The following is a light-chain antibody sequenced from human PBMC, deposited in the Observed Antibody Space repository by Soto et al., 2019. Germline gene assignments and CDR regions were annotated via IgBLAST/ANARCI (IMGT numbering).Light chain of an antibody. CDR1: SSNIGDNY. V-gene: IGLV1-51*01. CDR2: DSN. CDR3: GTWDSSLSAGV. Sequence: HSVLTQPPSVSAAPGQKVTISCSGSSSNIGDNYVSWYQHLPVTAPKLLIYDSNKRPSGIPDRFSGSKSGTSATLGITGLQTGDEADYYCGTWDSSLSAGVFGGGTKVTVL. J-gene: IGLJ2*01.